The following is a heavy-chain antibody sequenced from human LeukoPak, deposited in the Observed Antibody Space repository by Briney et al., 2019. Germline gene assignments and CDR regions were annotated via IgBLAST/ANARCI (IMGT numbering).Heavy chain of an antibody. CDR2: INHSGST. J-gene: IGHJ4*02. CDR1: GVSFNDYY. CDR3: ARGEVVVAAIAKSYYFDY. V-gene: IGHV4-34*01. D-gene: IGHD2-15*01. Sequence: PSETLSLTCAVSGVSFNDYYWSWVRQTPGKGLEWIGEINHSGSTNYNPSLKSRVTISVDTSKNQFFLKLTSVTAADTAVYHCARGEVVVAAIAKSYYFDYWGRGTLVTVSS.